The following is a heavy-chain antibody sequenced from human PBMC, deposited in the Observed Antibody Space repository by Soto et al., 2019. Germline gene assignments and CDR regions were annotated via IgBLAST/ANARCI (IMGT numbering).Heavy chain of an antibody. CDR2: INWNGANI. V-gene: IGHV3-9*01. CDR1: GFTFDDYA. CDR3: VKDRSQVPTGAFHI. J-gene: IGHJ3*02. D-gene: IGHD2-2*01. Sequence: DVQLVESGGDLVQPGRSLRLSCTASGFTFDDYAMHWVRQAPGKGLEWVSTINWNGANITYADSVKGRFTMSRVNAKNSLFLQMTSLRAEDTAFYYCVKDRSQVPTGAFHIWGQGTVVTVSS.